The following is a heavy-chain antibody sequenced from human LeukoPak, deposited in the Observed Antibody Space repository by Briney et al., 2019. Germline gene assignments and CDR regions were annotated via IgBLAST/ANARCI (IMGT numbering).Heavy chain of an antibody. Sequence: HGESLKISCKGSGYSFTYYWIGWVRQMPGKGLEWMGIIYPGDSDTRYRPSFQGQVTISVGKSISTAYLQWSSLKASDTAMYYCARQDGNSKYYFDYWGQGTLVTVSS. CDR3: ARQDGNSKYYFDY. V-gene: IGHV5-51*01. CDR2: IYPGDSDT. D-gene: IGHD1-1*01. CDR1: GYSFTYYW. J-gene: IGHJ4*02.